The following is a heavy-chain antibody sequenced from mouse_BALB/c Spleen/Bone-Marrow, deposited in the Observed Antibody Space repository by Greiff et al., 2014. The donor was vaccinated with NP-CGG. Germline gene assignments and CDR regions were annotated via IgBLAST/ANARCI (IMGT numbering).Heavy chain of an antibody. CDR2: INPSNGGT. CDR3: IRREYYRYDRAMDY. D-gene: IGHD2-14*01. Sequence: VQLQESGAELVKPGASVKLSCKASGYTFTSYYMYWVKQRPGQGLEWIGEINPSNGGTNSNEKFKSKATLTVDKSSSTAYMQLSSLTSEDSAVYYCIRREYYRYDRAMDYWGQGTSVTVSS. CDR1: GYTFTSYY. V-gene: IGHV1S81*02. J-gene: IGHJ4*01.